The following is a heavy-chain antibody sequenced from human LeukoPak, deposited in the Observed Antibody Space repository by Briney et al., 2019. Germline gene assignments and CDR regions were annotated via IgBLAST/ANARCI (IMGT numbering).Heavy chain of an antibody. D-gene: IGHD3-9*01. CDR2: IYTSGST. CDR3: ARGQGNYDILTGYYY. Sequence: KPSETLSLTCTVSGGSISSGTYYWSWIRQPAGKGLEWIGRIYTSGSTNYNPSLKSRVTISVDTSKNQFSLKLSSVTAADTAVHYCARGQGNYDILTGYYYWGQGTLVTVSS. CDR1: GGSISSGTYY. V-gene: IGHV4-61*02. J-gene: IGHJ4*02.